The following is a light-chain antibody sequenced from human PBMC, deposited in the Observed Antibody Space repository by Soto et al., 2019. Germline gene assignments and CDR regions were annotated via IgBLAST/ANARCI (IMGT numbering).Light chain of an antibody. J-gene: IGLJ2*01. CDR1: SSNIGAGYD. CDR2: GNN. V-gene: IGLV1-40*01. Sequence: QSVGTQPPSVSGAPGQRVTISCTGSSSNIGAGYDVHWYQQFPGRAPKLLMYGNNNRPSGVPDRFSGSKSGTSASLDITGLQADDEADYSCQSFDTRLNSVVFGGGTKLTVL. CDR3: QSFDTRLNSVV.